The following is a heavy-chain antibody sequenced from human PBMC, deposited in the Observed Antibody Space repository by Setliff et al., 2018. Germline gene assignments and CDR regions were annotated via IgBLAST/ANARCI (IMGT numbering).Heavy chain of an antibody. CDR2: IIPMFDKA. J-gene: IGHJ6*03. D-gene: IGHD2-2*01. V-gene: IGHV1-69*06. CDR1: GGTFSIFV. CDR3: AVFNVTPTRKKYYSYLDV. Sequence: KVSCKASGGTFSIFVFSWVRQAPGQGLEWMGGIIPMFDKARYAQKFQGRVTITADKSTNTAYMELSSLRSEDTAVYYCAVFNVTPTRKKYYSYLDVWGKGTTVTVSS.